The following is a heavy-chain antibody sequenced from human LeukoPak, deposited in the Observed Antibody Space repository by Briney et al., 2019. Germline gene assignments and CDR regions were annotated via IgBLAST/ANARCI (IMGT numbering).Heavy chain of an antibody. V-gene: IGHV1-2*02. Sequence: GASVKVSCKASGYTFTGYYMHWVRQAPGQGLEWMGWINPNSGGTNYAQKFQGRVTMTRDTSISTAYMELSRLRSDDTAVYYCARAMRGYDSSGYYYRGPKPQTPFDYWGQGTLVTVSS. D-gene: IGHD3-22*01. CDR3: ARAMRGYDSSGYYYRGPKPQTPFDY. CDR1: GYTFTGYY. CDR2: INPNSGGT. J-gene: IGHJ4*02.